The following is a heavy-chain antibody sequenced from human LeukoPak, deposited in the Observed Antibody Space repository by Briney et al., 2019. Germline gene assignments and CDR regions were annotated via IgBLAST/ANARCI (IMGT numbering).Heavy chain of an antibody. D-gene: IGHD3-22*01. CDR2: IYYSGST. CDR3: ARHGGYYDSSGYPY. J-gene: IGHJ4*02. Sequence: SETLSLTCVVSGYSISSGYYWGWIRRPPGKGLEWIGIIYYSGSTYYNPSLKSRVTISVDTSKNQFSLKLSSVTAADTAVYYCARHGGYYDSSGYPYWGQGTLVTVSS. CDR1: GYSISSGYY. V-gene: IGHV4-38-2*01.